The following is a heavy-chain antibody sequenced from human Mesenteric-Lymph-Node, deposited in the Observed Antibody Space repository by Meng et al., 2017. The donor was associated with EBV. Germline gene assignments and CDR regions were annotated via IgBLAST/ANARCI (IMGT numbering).Heavy chain of an antibody. D-gene: IGHD3-10*01. Sequence: QVQLVQSGGEVKKPGAFVKVSCKASGYTFTTDDINWVRQATGQGLEWMGWMNPNIGNTGYAQKFQGRVSMTRDTSISTAYMELSSLKSEDTAVYYCARGVEGSGRDWYYWGQGTLVTVSS. V-gene: IGHV1-8*01. CDR2: MNPNIGNT. CDR3: ARGVEGSGRDWYY. J-gene: IGHJ4*02. CDR1: GYTFTTDD.